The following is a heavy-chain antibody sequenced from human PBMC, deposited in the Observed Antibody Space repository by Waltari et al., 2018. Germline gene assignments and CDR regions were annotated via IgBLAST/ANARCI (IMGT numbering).Heavy chain of an antibody. J-gene: IGHJ4*02. V-gene: IGHV3-23*01. CDR2: ITVGDDT. CDR3: ATPFYNWDDPLHS. D-gene: IGHD1-20*01. Sequence: VQVLESGGDLVKPGGSLRLPCRASGVPFSNYAFNWVRLAPGTGLQWVSAITVGDDTYYADSVKGRFTISRDTSKDTVYLQMNGLRADDTAVYYCATPFYNWDDPLHSWGPGTLVTVSS. CDR1: GVPFSNYA.